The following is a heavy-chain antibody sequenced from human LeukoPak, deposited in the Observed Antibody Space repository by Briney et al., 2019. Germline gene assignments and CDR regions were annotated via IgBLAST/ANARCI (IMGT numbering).Heavy chain of an antibody. V-gene: IGHV3-74*01. J-gene: IGHJ5*02. CDR2: INSDGSST. D-gene: IGHD3-3*01. CDR1: GFIFSGYW. CDR3: ARVRYYGKWFEP. Sequence: GGSLRLSCAASGFIFSGYWMHWVRQAPGKGLVWVSRINSDGSSTSYADSVKGRFTISRDNAENTLYLQMNSLRAEDTAVYYCARVRYYGKWFEPWGQGTLVTVSS.